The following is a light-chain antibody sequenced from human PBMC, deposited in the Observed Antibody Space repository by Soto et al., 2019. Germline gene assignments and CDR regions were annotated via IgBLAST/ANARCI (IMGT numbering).Light chain of an antibody. CDR1: QGVSKW. J-gene: IGKJ5*01. CDR2: GAS. CDR3: QQANSFPLT. Sequence: DIQLTQSPSSLSASVGDRVTITCRASQGVSKWLAWYQQKPGNAPILLIHGASNLQTGVPSRFSGSGSGTDFVLTITSLQPEDIATYFCQQANSFPLTFGQGTRLEIK. V-gene: IGKV1-12*01.